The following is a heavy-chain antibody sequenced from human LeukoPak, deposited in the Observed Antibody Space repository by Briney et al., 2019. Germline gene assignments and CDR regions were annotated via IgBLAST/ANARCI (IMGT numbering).Heavy chain of an antibody. CDR1: GPIVSTNY. V-gene: IGHV3-53*01. D-gene: IGHD6-19*01. J-gene: IGHJ4*02. CDR2: LYVNENR. Sequence: GGSLRLSCAVSGPIVSTNYMSWVRQAPGKGLEWISILYVNENRYYADSVKGRFIISRDTSKNTLYLQMNSLRAEDTAVYYCANHPPSIAVAGKGYWGQGTLVTVSS. CDR3: ANHPPSIAVAGKGY.